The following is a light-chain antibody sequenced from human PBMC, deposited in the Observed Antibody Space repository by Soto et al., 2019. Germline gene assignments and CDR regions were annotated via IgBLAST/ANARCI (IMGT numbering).Light chain of an antibody. Sequence: EIVLTQSPGTLSLPPGERATLSCRASQSVSSSYLAWYQQKPGQAPRLLIYGASSRATGIPDRFSGSGSGTDFTLTISRLEPEDFAVYYCQQYGCSLWTFGQGTKVEIK. CDR2: GAS. CDR1: QSVSSSY. V-gene: IGKV3-20*01. J-gene: IGKJ1*01. CDR3: QQYGCSLWT.